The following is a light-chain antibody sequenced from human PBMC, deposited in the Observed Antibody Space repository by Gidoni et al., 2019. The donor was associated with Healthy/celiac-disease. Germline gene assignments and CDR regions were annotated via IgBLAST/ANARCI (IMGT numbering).Light chain of an antibody. V-gene: IGKV2-28*01. CDR1: QSLLHSNGYNY. J-gene: IGKJ5*01. CDR2: LGS. Sequence: DIVMTQSPLSLPVTPGEPASISCRSSQSLLHSNGYNYLDWYLQKPGQSPQLLIYLGSNRASGVPDRFSGSGSGTDFTLKISRVGAEDVGVYYCMQALQTPIGFGQGTRLEIK. CDR3: MQALQTPIG.